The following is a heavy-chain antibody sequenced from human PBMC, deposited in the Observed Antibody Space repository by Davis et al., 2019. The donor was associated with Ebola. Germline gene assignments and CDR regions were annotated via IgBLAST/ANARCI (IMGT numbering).Heavy chain of an antibody. CDR2: INPNSGGT. V-gene: IGHV1-2*05. Sequence: AASVKVSCKASGYTFVEHYVHWVRQAPGQGLEWMGRINPNSGGTNYAQKFQGRVTMTRDTSISTAYMELSRLRSDDTVVYYCARSYYYDSSGYYHDAFDIWGQGTMVTVSS. D-gene: IGHD3-22*01. J-gene: IGHJ3*02. CDR1: GYTFVEHY. CDR3: ARSYYYDSSGYYHDAFDI.